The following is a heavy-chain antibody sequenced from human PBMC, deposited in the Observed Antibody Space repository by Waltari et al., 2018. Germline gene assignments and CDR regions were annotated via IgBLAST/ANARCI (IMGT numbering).Heavy chain of an antibody. CDR2: IYYSGST. D-gene: IGHD6-6*01. V-gene: IGHV4-31*03. CDR3: ARDDSIAKRAFDI. J-gene: IGHJ3*02. Sequence: QVQLQESGPGLVKPSQTLSLTCTVSGGSISSGGYYWTWTRQHPGKGLEWIGYIYYSGSTYYNPSLKSRVTISVDTSKNQFSLKLSSVTAADTAVYYCARDDSIAKRAFDIWGQGTMVTVSS. CDR1: GGSISSGGYY.